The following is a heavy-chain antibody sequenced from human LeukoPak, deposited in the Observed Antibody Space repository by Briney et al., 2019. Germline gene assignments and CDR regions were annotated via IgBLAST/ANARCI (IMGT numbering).Heavy chain of an antibody. Sequence: ASVKVSCKASGGTFSSYAISWVRQAPGQGLEWMGRIIPILGIANCAQEFQGRVTITADKSTSTAYMELSSLRSEDTAVYYCATSSLAAPKGNYFDYWGQGTLVTVSS. CDR1: GGTFSSYA. CDR3: ATSSLAAPKGNYFDY. D-gene: IGHD6-6*01. J-gene: IGHJ4*02. CDR2: IIPILGIA. V-gene: IGHV1-69*04.